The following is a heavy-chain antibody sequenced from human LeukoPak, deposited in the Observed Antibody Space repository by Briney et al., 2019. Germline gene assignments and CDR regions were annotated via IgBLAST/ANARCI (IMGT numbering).Heavy chain of an antibody. V-gene: IGHV3-21*01. J-gene: IGHJ5*02. CDR3: ARDQTYYDFWSGYSWFDP. CDR1: GFTFSSYS. D-gene: IGHD3-3*01. CDR2: ISSSSSYI. Sequence: PGGSLRLSCAASGFTFSSYSMNWVRQAPGKGLEWVSSISSSSSYIYYADSVKGRFTISRDNAKNSLYLQMNSLRAEDTAVYYCARDQTYYDFWSGYSWFDPWGQGTLVTVSS.